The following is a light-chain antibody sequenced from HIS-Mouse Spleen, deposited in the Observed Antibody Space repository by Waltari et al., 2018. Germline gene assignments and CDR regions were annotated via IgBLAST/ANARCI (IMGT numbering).Light chain of an antibody. CDR3: SSYTSSSTYV. J-gene: IGLJ1*01. Sequence: QSALTQPASVSGSPGQSITIPCTGTSSDVGGYKDVPWYQQHPGKAPKLMIYDVSNRPSGVSNRFSGSKSGNTASLTISGLQAEDEADYYCSSYTSSSTYVFGTGTKVTVL. CDR2: DVS. V-gene: IGLV2-14*03. CDR1: SSDVGGYKD.